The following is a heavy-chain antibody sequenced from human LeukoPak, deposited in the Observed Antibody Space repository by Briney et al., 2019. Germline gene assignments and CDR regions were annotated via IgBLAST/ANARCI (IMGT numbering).Heavy chain of an antibody. CDR2: IYNSGST. V-gene: IGHV4-59*01. CDR3: ARGRPAAAAYYFDY. J-gene: IGHJ4*02. Sequence: SETLSLTCTVSGVSISSYYWSWIRQPPGKGLEWIGYIYNSGSTNYNTSLKSRVTISVDTSKNQFSLKLSSVTAADTAVYYCARGRPAAAAYYFDYWGQGTLVTVSS. CDR1: GVSISSYY. D-gene: IGHD6-13*01.